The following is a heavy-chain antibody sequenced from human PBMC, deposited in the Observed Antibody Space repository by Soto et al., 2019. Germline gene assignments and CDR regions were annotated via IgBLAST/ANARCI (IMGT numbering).Heavy chain of an antibody. V-gene: IGHV3-30-3*01. D-gene: IGHD6-13*01. CDR3: ARVPSIPAGGSVYYYYGMDV. Sequence: QVQLVESGGGVVQPGRSLRLSCAASGFTFSSHAMHWVRQAPGKGLEWVAVIPYDGSNKYYADSVKGRFTISRHNFENTLYLQMNSLSAEDTAVYYCARVPSIPAGGSVYYYYGMDVWGQGTTVTVSS. J-gene: IGHJ6*02. CDR1: GFTFSSHA. CDR2: IPYDGSNK.